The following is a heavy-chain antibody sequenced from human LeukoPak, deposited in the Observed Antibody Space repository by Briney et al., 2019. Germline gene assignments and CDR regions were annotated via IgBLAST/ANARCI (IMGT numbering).Heavy chain of an antibody. D-gene: IGHD2-2*02. J-gene: IGHJ3*02. CDR2: INPNSGGT. CDR1: GYTFTGYY. Sequence: ASVKVSCKASGYTFTGYYMHWVRQAPGQGLEWMGWINPNSGGTNYAQKFQGRVTMTRDTSISTAYMELSRLRSDDTAVYYCAREGYCSSTSCYKGGAFDIWGQGTMVTVSS. V-gene: IGHV1-2*02. CDR3: AREGYCSSTSCYKGGAFDI.